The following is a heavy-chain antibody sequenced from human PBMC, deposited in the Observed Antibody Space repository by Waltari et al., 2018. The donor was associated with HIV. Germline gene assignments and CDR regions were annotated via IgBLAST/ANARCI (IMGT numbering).Heavy chain of an antibody. J-gene: IGHJ4*02. Sequence: EVHLVESGGGLVKPGGSLRVSCAASGLYFPNAWMSWVRQTPGKGLEWVGRIKSNPDGGASDYAAPVQGRFTISRDDSKNTRYLQMNSLKTEDSGLYYCVHGRGNNGEIFEYWGQGTLVTVAS. D-gene: IGHD4-17*01. CDR1: GLYFPNAW. CDR3: VHGRGNNGEIFEY. CDR2: IKSNPDGGAS. V-gene: IGHV3-15*01.